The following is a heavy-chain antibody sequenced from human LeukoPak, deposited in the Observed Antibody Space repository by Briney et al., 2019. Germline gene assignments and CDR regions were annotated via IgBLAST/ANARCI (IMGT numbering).Heavy chain of an antibody. D-gene: IGHD3-22*01. CDR1: GYTFTTYY. V-gene: IGHV1-46*01. J-gene: IGHJ4*02. CDR3: ARDKSMPAVVLTSPGFDY. Sequence: ASVKVSCKASGYTFTTYYMHWVRQAPGRGLEWMGIINPSAGSTTYAQKFQGRVTITRDTSTTTVYMELSGLTFDDTAVYFCARDKSMPAVVLTSPGFDYWGQGTLVTVSS. CDR2: INPSAGST.